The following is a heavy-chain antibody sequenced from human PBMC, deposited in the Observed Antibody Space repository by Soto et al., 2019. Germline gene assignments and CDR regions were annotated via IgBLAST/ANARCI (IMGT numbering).Heavy chain of an antibody. J-gene: IGHJ4*02. D-gene: IGHD3-10*01. CDR3: ASSYGSGYRAFDY. V-gene: IGHV1-69*04. Sequence: SVKVSCKASGYTFTSYGISWVRQAPGQGLEWMGRINPILSMSNYAQRFQGRVTMTADKSTSTAYMELSSLRSEDTAIYYCASSYGSGYRAFDYWGQGALVTVSS. CDR1: GYTFTSYG. CDR2: INPILSMS.